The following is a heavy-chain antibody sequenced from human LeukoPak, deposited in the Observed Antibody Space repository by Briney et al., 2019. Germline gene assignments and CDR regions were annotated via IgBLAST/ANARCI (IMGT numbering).Heavy chain of an antibody. CDR1: GYTFTGYY. CDR2: INPNSGGT. CDR3: ARDRDGVVPAFDY. J-gene: IGHJ4*02. V-gene: IGHV1-2*06. D-gene: IGHD2-2*01. Sequence: ASVKVSCKASGYTFTGYYMHWVRQAPGQGLEWMGRINPNSGGTNYAQKFQGRVTMTRDTSISTAYMELSRLRSDDTAVYYCARDRDGVVPAFDYWGQGTLVTVSS.